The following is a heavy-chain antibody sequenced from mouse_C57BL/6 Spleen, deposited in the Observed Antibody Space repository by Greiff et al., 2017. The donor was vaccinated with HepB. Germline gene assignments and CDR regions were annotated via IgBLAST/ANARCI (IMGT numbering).Heavy chain of an antibody. CDR2: INYDGSST. CDR3: ARDGGYDGGDWYFDV. D-gene: IGHD2-2*01. J-gene: IGHJ1*03. Sequence: EVKLEESEGGLVQPGSSMKLSCTASGFTFSDYYMAWVRQVPEKGLEWVANINYDGSSTYYLDSLKSRFIISRDNAKNILYLQMSSLKSEDTATYYCARDGGYDGGDWYFDVWGTGTTVTVSS. V-gene: IGHV5-16*01. CDR1: GFTFSDYY.